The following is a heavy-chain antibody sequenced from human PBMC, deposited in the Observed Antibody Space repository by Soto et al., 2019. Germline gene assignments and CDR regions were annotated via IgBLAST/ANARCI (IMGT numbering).Heavy chain of an antibody. CDR2: IYYSGST. V-gene: IGHV4-59*01. CDR3: AREPSCEGSGSAPFDY. J-gene: IGHJ4*02. Sequence: SETLSLTCTVSGGSISSYYWSWIRQPPGKGLEWIGYIYYSGSTNYNPSLKSRVTISVDTSKNQFSLKLSSVTAADTAVYYCAREPSCEGSGSAPFDYWGQGTLVTVSS. D-gene: IGHD3-10*01. CDR1: GGSISSYY.